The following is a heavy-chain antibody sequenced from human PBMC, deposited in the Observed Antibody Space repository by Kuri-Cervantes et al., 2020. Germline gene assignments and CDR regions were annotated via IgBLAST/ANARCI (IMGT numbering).Heavy chain of an antibody. Sequence: SVKVSCKASGGTFGSNAISWVRQAPGQGLEWMGGIIPIFGTANYAQKFQGRVTITTDESTSTAYMELSSLRSEDTAVYYCATAHSGTVTRPYYWGQGTLVTISS. V-gene: IGHV1-69*05. D-gene: IGHD4-17*01. CDR2: IIPIFGTA. CDR3: ATAHSGTVTRPYY. CDR1: GGTFGSNA. J-gene: IGHJ4*02.